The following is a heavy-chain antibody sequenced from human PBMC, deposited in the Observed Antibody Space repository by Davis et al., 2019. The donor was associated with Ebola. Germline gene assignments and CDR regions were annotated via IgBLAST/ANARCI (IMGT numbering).Heavy chain of an antibody. CDR3: ARLVPVAILSDIWYYYHYMDV. D-gene: IGHD2-2*01. J-gene: IGHJ6*03. V-gene: IGHV4-59*01. Sequence: SETLSLTCAVYGGSFSGYYWSWIRQPPGKGLEWIGYIYYSGSTNYNPSLKSRVTISVDTSKNQFSLKLSSVTAADTAVYYCARLVPVAILSDIWYYYHYMDVWSKGTTVTVSS. CDR1: GGSFSGYY. CDR2: IYYSGST.